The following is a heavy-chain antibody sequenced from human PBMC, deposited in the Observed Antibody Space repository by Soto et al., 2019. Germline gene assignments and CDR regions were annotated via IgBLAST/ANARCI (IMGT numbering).Heavy chain of an antibody. CDR1: GFTFSSYA. Sequence: GGSLRLSCAASGFTFSSYAMHWVRQAPGKGLEWVAVVSYDGNNKYYADSVKGRFTISRDNSKNTLYLQMNSLRAEDTAVYYCARGYGDYYFDYWGQGTLVTVPS. D-gene: IGHD4-17*01. CDR2: VSYDGNNK. J-gene: IGHJ4*02. CDR3: ARGYGDYYFDY. V-gene: IGHV3-30-3*01.